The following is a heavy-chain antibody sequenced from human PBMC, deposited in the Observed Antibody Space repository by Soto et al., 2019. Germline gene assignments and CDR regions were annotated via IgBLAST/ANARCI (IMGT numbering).Heavy chain of an antibody. CDR3: ARRVGDYDYVWGSYHPFDY. D-gene: IGHD3-16*02. Sequence: SATLSLTCTVSGGSISSSSYYWGWIRQPPGKGLEWIGSIYYSGSTYYNPSLKSRVTISVDTSKNQFSLKLSSVTAADTAVYYCARRVGDYDYVWGSYHPFDYWGQGTLVTVSS. CDR2: IYYSGST. CDR1: GGSISSSSYY. V-gene: IGHV4-39*01. J-gene: IGHJ4*02.